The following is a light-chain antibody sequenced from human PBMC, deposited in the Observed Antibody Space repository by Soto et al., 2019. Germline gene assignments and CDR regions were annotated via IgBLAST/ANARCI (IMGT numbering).Light chain of an antibody. J-gene: IGKJ1*01. V-gene: IGKV3-11*01. Sequence: EIVLTQSPATLSLSPGEGATLPCRASQSVSSYLAWYQQKPGQAPRLLIYDASNRATGIPARFSGSGSGTDFTLIISSLEPEDFAVYYCQQRSNWPVTFGLGTRWIS. CDR1: QSVSSY. CDR2: DAS. CDR3: QQRSNWPVT.